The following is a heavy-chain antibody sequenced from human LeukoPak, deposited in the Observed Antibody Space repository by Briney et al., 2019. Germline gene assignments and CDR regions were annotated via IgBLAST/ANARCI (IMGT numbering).Heavy chain of an antibody. V-gene: IGHV3-23*01. CDR3: TKSSSSSDISGYNDY. J-gene: IGHJ4*02. CDR2: ISGSGGST. D-gene: IGHD3-22*01. CDR1: GFTFSTYA. Sequence: GSLRLSCAASGFTFSTYAMSWVRQAPGKGLEWVSVISGSGGSTYYADSVKGRFTISRDNSKNTLYVQMNSLRAEDTAVYYCTKSSSSSDISGYNDYWGQGTLVTVSS.